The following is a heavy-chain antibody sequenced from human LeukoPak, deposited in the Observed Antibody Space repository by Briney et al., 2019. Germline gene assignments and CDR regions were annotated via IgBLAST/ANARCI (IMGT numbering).Heavy chain of an antibody. CDR2: MNPNSGNT. J-gene: IGHJ4*02. D-gene: IGHD2/OR15-2a*01. V-gene: IGHV1-8*03. CDR1: GYTFTSYD. Sequence: GASVKVSCKASGYTFTSYDINWVRQATGQGLEWMGWMNPNSGNTGYAQKFQGRVTITRNTSISTAYMELSSLRSEDTAVYYCARQGVLGGAIDYWGQGTLVTVSS. CDR3: ARQGVLGGAIDY.